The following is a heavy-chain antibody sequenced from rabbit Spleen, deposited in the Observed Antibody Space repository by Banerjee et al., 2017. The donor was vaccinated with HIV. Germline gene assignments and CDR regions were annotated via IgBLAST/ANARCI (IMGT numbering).Heavy chain of an antibody. CDR2: IAAVSSGDT. CDR3: ARDTGTSFSTYGMDL. CDR1: GFSFNSGYD. J-gene: IGHJ6*01. V-gene: IGHV1S40*01. D-gene: IGHD8-1*01. Sequence: KESGGGLVKPGASLTLTCKASGFSFNSGYDMCWVRQAPGKGLEWIACIAAVSSGDTYSATWAKGRFTISKTSSTTVTLQMTSLTAADTATYFCARDTGTSFSTYGMDLWGQGTLVTVS.